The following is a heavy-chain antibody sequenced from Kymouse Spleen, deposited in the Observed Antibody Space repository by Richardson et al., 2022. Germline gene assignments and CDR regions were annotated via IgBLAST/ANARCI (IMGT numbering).Heavy chain of an antibody. CDR2: IRSKANSYAT. D-gene: IGHD3-16*02. J-gene: IGHJ6*02. Sequence: EVQLVESGGGLVQPGGSLKLSCAASGFTFSGSAMHWVRQASGKGLEWVGRIRSKANSYATAYAASVKGRFTISRDDSKNTAYLQMNSLKTEDTAVYYCTLYDYVWGTQFMDVWGQGTTVTVSS. CDR3: TLYDYVWGTQFMDV. V-gene: IGHV3-73*02. CDR1: GFTFSGSA.